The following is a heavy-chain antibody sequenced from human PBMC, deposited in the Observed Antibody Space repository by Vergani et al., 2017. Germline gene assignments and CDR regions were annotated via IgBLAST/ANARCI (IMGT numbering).Heavy chain of an antibody. J-gene: IGHJ6*02. Sequence: QVQLVESGGGVVQPGRSLRLSCAASGFTFSSYGMHWVRQAPGKGLEWVAVISYDGSNKYYADSVKGRFTISRDNSKNTLYLQMNSLRAEDTAVYYCARDPFIVVVPAAIRPISVGYYYYGMDVWGQGTTVTVSS. CDR3: ARDPFIVVVPAAIRPISVGYYYYGMDV. CDR2: ISYDGSNK. V-gene: IGHV3-30*03. CDR1: GFTFSSYG. D-gene: IGHD2-2*02.